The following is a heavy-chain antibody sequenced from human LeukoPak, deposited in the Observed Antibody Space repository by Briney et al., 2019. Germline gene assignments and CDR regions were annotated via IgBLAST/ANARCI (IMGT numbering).Heavy chain of an antibody. CDR1: GGSISSYY. V-gene: IGHV4-59*01. CDR3: ARTDPRDYYYYYMDV. CDR2: IYYSGST. J-gene: IGHJ6*03. Sequence: PSETLSLTCTVSGGSISSYYWSWIRQPPGKRLEWIGYIYYSGSTNYNPSLKSRVTISVDTSKNQFSLKLSSVTAADTAVYYCARTDPRDYYYYYMDVWGKGTTVTVSS.